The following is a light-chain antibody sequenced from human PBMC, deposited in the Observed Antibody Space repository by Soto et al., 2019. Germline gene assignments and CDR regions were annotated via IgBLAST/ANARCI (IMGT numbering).Light chain of an antibody. Sequence: EIVLTQSPATLSLSPGERATLSCRASQSVSSYLAWYQQKLGQAPRLLIYDSSNRAAGIPARFSGSGSGTDFNPTISSLEPEDFAVYYCQQRSNWPRTFGQGTKVEIK. J-gene: IGKJ1*01. CDR3: QQRSNWPRT. CDR2: DSS. CDR1: QSVSSY. V-gene: IGKV3-11*01.